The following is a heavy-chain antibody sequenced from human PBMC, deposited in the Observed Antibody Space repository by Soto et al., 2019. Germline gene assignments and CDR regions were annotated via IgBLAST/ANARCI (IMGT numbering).Heavy chain of an antibody. CDR1: GDSISNYY. Sequence: SETLSLTCTVSGDSISNYYWNWIRQPPGKGLEWIGYIYYSGSTNYNPSLKSRVTISADTSMHQFSLTLSSVTAADTAIYYCARGQRSSSYLSPFDYWGQGALVTAPQ. V-gene: IGHV4-59*01. D-gene: IGHD6-13*01. CDR2: IYYSGST. J-gene: IGHJ4*01. CDR3: ARGQRSSSYLSPFDY.